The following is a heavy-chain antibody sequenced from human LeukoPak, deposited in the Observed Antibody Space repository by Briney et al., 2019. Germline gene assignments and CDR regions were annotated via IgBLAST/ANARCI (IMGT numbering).Heavy chain of an antibody. J-gene: IGHJ4*02. CDR1: GFTFNNYD. Sequence: GGSLRLSCAASGFTFNNYDMNWVRQAPGKGLEWVSHIGSSGRTMWSADSVKGRVTISRDNARNSVFLQINSLRAEDTALYYCARQRLPSGFACGGKGTLVTVSS. CDR3: ARQRLPSGFAC. D-gene: IGHD6-25*01. CDR2: IGSSGRTM. V-gene: IGHV3-48*03.